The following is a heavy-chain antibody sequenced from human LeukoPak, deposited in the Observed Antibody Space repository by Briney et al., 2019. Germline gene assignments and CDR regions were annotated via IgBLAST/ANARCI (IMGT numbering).Heavy chain of an antibody. Sequence: TSETLSLTCAVYGGSFSGYYWSWIRQPPGKGLEWIGEITHSGSTNYNPSLKSRVTISVDTSKNQFSLKLSSVTAADTAVYYCASGYSSSWSRRGWFDPWGQGTLVTVSS. CDR1: GGSFSGYY. V-gene: IGHV4-34*01. J-gene: IGHJ5*02. CDR2: ITHSGST. CDR3: ASGYSSSWSRRGWFDP. D-gene: IGHD6-13*01.